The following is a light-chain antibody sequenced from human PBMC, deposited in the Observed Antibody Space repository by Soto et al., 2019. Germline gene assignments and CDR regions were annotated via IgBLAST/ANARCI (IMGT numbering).Light chain of an antibody. Sequence: EIVLTQSPGTLSLSPGEGATLSCRASQSVNSNYLAWFQQKPGQAPRLLIYSTSNRATGIPDRFSGSGSGTDFTLTISRLEPEDFVVYYCQQYDKSPWTFGQGTKVESK. V-gene: IGKV3-20*01. CDR2: STS. J-gene: IGKJ1*01. CDR1: QSVNSNY. CDR3: QQYDKSPWT.